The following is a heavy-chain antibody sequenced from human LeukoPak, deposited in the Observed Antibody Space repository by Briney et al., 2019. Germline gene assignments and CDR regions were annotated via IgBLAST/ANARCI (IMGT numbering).Heavy chain of an antibody. D-gene: IGHD6-19*01. CDR3: AKDARRTFGLSSGLYRGSYYFDY. CDR2: IYSGGST. J-gene: IGHJ4*02. Sequence: GGSLRLSCAASGFTVSSNYMSWVRQAPGKGLEWVSVIYSGGSTYYADSVKGRFTISRDNSKNTLFLQVNSLRAEDTAVYYCAKDARRTFGLSSGLYRGSYYFDYWGQGTLVTVSS. CDR1: GFTVSSNY. V-gene: IGHV3-53*05.